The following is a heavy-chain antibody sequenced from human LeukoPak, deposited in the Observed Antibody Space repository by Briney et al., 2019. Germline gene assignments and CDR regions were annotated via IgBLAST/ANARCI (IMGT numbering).Heavy chain of an antibody. J-gene: IGHJ5*02. V-gene: IGHV3-9*01. CDR3: AKGRDKYQLLSKNWFDP. D-gene: IGHD2-2*01. CDR2: ISWNSGSI. Sequence: GGSLRLSCAASGFTFDDYAMHWVRQAPGKGLEWVSGISWNSGSIGYADSVKGRFTISRDNAKNSLYLQMNSLRAEDTALYYCAKGRDKYQLLSKNWFDPWGQGALVTVSS. CDR1: GFTFDDYA.